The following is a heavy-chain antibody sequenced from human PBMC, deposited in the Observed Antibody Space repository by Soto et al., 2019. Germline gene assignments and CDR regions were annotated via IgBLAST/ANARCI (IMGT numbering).Heavy chain of an antibody. CDR2: ISGSGGST. CDR1: GFTFSSYA. J-gene: IGHJ4*01. Sequence: EVQLLESGGGLVQPGGSLRLSCAASGFTFSSYAMSWVRQAPGKGLEWVSIISGSGGSTYYADSVKGRFTISRDNSKNKLYLQMNSLRAEDTAVYYCAKVIWSDGVPAAPLDYWGHGTLVTVSS. CDR3: AKVIWSDGVPAAPLDY. V-gene: IGHV3-23*01. D-gene: IGHD2-2*01.